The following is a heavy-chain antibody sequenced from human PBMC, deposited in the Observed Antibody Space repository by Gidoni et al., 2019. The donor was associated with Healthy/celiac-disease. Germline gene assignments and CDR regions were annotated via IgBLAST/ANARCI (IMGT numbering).Heavy chain of an antibody. J-gene: IGHJ4*02. CDR3: AKDSSLFGFWSGYYGGIDY. Sequence: EVQLLESGGGLVQPGGSLRLSCAASGFTFSSYAMSWVRQAPGKGLEWVSAISGSGGSTYYADSVKGRFTISRDNSKNTLYLQMNSLRAEDTAVYYCAKDSSLFGFWSGYYGGIDYWGQGTLVTVSS. CDR1: GFTFSSYA. CDR2: ISGSGGST. D-gene: IGHD3-3*01. V-gene: IGHV3-23*01.